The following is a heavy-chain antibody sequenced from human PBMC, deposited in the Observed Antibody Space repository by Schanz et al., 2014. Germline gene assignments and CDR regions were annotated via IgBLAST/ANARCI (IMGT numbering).Heavy chain of an antibody. CDR2: ISPYTGNT. CDR1: GYSFTPFP. D-gene: IGHD3-16*01. V-gene: IGHV1-3*01. Sequence: QVQLVQSWAEVKGPGASVKVSCKASGYSFTPFPIHWVPQAPGQRLEWVGWISPYTGNTHYFDKMEGRVTMTTDTSTSTAYMELRSLRSDDTAHYYCVRVPSRDVSFDLWGRGTLVTVSS. J-gene: IGHJ2*01. CDR3: VRVPSRDVSFDL.